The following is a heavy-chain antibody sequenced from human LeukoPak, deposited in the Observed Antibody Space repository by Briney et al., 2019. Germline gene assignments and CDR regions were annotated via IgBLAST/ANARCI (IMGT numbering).Heavy chain of an antibody. V-gene: IGHV4-39*02. CDR1: GGSISSSSYY. CDR2: IYYSGST. CDR3: AKELNRGLPDY. J-gene: IGHJ4*02. Sequence: SETLSLTCTVSGGSISSSSYYWGWIRQPPGKGLEWIGSIYYSGSTYYNPSLKSRVTISVDTSKNQFSLKLSSVTAADTAVYYCAKELNRGLPDYWGQGTLVIVPS. D-gene: IGHD2-21*01.